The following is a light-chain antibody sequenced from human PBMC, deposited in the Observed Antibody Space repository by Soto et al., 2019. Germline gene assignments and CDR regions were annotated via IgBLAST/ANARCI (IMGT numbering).Light chain of an antibody. CDR1: KLGDKY. Sequence: SYEPTQPPSVSVSPGQTASITCSGDKLGDKYACWYQQKPGQSPVLVIYQDSKRPSGIPERFSGSNSGNTATLTISGTQAMDEADYYCQAWDSSTAMVFGGGTKLTVL. CDR2: QDS. V-gene: IGLV3-1*01. J-gene: IGLJ2*01. CDR3: QAWDSSTAMV.